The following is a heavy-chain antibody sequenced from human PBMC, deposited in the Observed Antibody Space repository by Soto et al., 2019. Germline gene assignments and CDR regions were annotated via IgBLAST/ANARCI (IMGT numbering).Heavy chain of an antibody. D-gene: IGHD2-2*01. CDR1: GGSISSSNYY. Sequence: SETLSLACTVSGGSISSSNYYWGWIRQPPWKCLEWIGTIYYSGHTYYNPSLKSRVTISVYTSKSQFSLKLSSVTAADTAVYYCASLFPPSLSYGMGVWGQWTTVTVSS. J-gene: IGHJ6*02. CDR2: IYYSGHT. CDR3: ASLFPPSLSYGMGV. V-gene: IGHV4-39*01.